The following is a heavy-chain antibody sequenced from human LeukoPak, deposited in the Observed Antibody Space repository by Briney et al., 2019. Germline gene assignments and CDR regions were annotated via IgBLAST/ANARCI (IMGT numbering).Heavy chain of an antibody. Sequence: PGGSLRLSCAASGFTFSSYSMNWVRQAPGKGLEWVSYISSSSSTIYYADSVKGRFTISRDNAKNSLYLQMNSLRAEDTAVYYCAKSRKRGYSLGIVDYWGQGTLVTVSS. D-gene: IGHD5-18*01. CDR1: GFTFSSYS. J-gene: IGHJ4*02. CDR3: AKSRKRGYSLGIVDY. V-gene: IGHV3-48*01. CDR2: ISSSSSTI.